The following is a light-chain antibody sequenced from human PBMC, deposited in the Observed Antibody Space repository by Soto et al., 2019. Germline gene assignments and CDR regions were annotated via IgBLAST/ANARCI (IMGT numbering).Light chain of an antibody. CDR3: CSYAGSSTFYV. J-gene: IGLJ1*01. V-gene: IGLV2-23*01. CDR2: EGN. Sequence: QSVLTQPASVSGSPGQSITISCTGTSSDVGSYNRVSWYQQHPGKAPKHMIYEGNNRPSGVSNRFSGSKSGNTAGLTISGLPADDEADYYCCSYAGSSTFYVFGPGTKLTVL. CDR1: SSDVGSYNR.